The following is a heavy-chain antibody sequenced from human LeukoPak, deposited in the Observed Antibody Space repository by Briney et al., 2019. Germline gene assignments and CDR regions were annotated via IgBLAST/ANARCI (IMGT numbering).Heavy chain of an antibody. Sequence: GGSLRLSCAASGFTFSSHWMSWVRQAPGKGLEWVANIKQDGSERYYVDSVKGRFTISRDNAKNSLYLQMNSLRAEDTAVYYCARQLSGWYDADPYWGQGTLVTVSS. J-gene: IGHJ4*02. CDR3: ARQLSGWYDADPY. D-gene: IGHD6-19*01. V-gene: IGHV3-7*02. CDR1: GFTFSSHW. CDR2: IKQDGSER.